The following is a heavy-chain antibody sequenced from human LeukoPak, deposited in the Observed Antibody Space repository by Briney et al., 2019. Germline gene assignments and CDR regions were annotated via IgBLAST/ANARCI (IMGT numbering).Heavy chain of an antibody. CDR3: ASARWGDLGGNSALDV. CDR2: IDHSGST. Sequence: NPSQTLSVTSAVSGGSISGGGDSGGWIRQPPGKCLEWIGYIDHSGSTYYNPSFKSRVTISVDRSKTQFSLKLSSVTAADTAVYYCASARWGDLGGNSALDVWGQGTTVTVSS. J-gene: IGHJ6*02. D-gene: IGHD4-23*01. V-gene: IGHV4-30-2*01. CDR1: GGSISGGGDS.